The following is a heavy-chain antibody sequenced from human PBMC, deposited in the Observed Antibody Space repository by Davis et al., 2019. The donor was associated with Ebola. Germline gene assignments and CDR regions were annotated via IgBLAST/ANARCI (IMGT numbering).Heavy chain of an antibody. J-gene: IGHJ6*02. CDR3: ARGIVGATYYYYGMDV. V-gene: IGHV3-30*02. CDR1: GFTFSSYG. Sequence: GESLKISCAASGFTFSSYGMHWVRQAPGKGLEWVAFIRYDGINTYYADSVKGRFTISRDNSKNTLHLQMNSLRAEDTAVYYCARGIVGATYYYYGMDVWGQGTTVTVSS. CDR2: IRYDGINT. D-gene: IGHD1-26*01.